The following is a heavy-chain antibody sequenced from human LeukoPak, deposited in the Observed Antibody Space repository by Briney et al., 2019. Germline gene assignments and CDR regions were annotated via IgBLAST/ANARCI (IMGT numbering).Heavy chain of an antibody. D-gene: IGHD4-17*01. Sequence: QSGGSLRLSCAASGFTFSSYSMNWVRQAPGKGLEWVSYISTGSSTIYYADSVKGRFTISRDNAKNSLYLQMNSLRAEDTAVYYCARSYGDYDRSLDYWGQGTLVTVSS. J-gene: IGHJ4*02. CDR3: ARSYGDYDRSLDY. CDR1: GFTFSSYS. CDR2: ISTGSSTI. V-gene: IGHV3-48*04.